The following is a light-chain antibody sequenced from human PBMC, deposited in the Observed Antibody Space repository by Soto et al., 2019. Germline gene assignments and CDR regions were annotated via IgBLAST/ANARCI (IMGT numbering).Light chain of an antibody. CDR2: GAS. CDR3: HQYNNWPPWT. V-gene: IGKV3-15*01. Sequence: EIVFTQSPAPLSVSPGGSATLSYSICQSVSSNLAWYQQKPGQAPRLLIYGASTRATGIPARFSGSGSGTEFTLTISSLQSEDYAVYYCHQYNNWPPWTFGQGTKVDIK. J-gene: IGKJ1*01. CDR1: QSVSSN.